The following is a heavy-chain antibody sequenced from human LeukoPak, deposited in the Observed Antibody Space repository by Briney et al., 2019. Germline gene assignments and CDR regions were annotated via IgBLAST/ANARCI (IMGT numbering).Heavy chain of an antibody. V-gene: IGHV3-21*01. J-gene: IGHJ4*02. Sequence: GGSLRLSCAASGFTFSSYSMNWVRQAPGKGLEWVSSISSGSSYIYYADSVKGRFTISRDNAKNSLHLQMNSLRAEDTAVYYCARDPGYSSSWYYFDYWGQGTLVTVSS. CDR3: ARDPGYSSSWYYFDY. CDR1: GFTFSSYS. D-gene: IGHD6-13*01. CDR2: ISSGSSYI.